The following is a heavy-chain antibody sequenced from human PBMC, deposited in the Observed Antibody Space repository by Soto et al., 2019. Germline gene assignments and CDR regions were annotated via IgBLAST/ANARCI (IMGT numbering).Heavy chain of an antibody. CDR2: ISSSSRHR. CDR3: ARDQGGRAVAGSGDY. V-gene: IGHV3-21*01. J-gene: IGHJ4*02. CDR1: GFTFSTYS. D-gene: IGHD6-19*01. Sequence: EVQLVESGGGLVKPGGSLRLSCAASGFTFSTYSMNWVRQAPGKGLEWVSSISSSSRHRYYADSGKGRVTISRDNAKNLLYLQMNSLRAEDTAIYYCARDQGGRAVAGSGDYWGQGTLVTVSS.